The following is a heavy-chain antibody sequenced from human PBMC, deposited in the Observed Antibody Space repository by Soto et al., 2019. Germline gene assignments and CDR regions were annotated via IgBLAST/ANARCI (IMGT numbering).Heavy chain of an antibody. V-gene: IGHV3-72*01. D-gene: IGHD2-2*01. CDR3: ARDNVVVPAAMTAYYYYGMDV. CDR2: VRNKANSYTT. J-gene: IGHJ6*02. Sequence: GGSLRLSCAASGFTFSDHYMDWVRQAPGKGLEWVGRVRNKANSYTTEYAASVKGRFTISRDDSQNSVYLQMNSLRAEDTAVYYCARDNVVVPAAMTAYYYYGMDVWGQGTTVTVSS. CDR1: GFTFSDHY.